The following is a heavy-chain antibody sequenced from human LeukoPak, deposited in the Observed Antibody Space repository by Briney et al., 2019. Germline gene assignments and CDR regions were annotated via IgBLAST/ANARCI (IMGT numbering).Heavy chain of an antibody. J-gene: IGHJ4*02. D-gene: IGHD6-6*01. CDR3: ARLESSSGKFDY. CDR2: IYYSGST. CDR1: GGSISSYY. Sequence: SETLSLTCTVPGGSISSYYWSWLRQPPGKGLEWIGYIYYSGSTNYNPSLKSRVTISVDTSKNQFSLKLSSVTAADTAVYYCARLESSSGKFDYWGQGTLVTVSS. V-gene: IGHV4-59*01.